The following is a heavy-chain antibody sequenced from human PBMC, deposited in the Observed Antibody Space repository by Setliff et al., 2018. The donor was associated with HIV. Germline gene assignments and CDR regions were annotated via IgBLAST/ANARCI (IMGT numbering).Heavy chain of an antibody. D-gene: IGHD6-13*01. J-gene: IGHJ4*02. CDR3: ARERGPYSSSFNFDH. CDR2: ISGYKGNT. Sequence: GASVKVSCKASGYTFTDYGISWVRQAPGQGLEWMGWISGYKGNTNYAQKLQGRVTMTTDTSTKTGYMELRSLTSNDTAVYYCARERGPYSSSFNFDHWGQGTLVTVSS. CDR1: GYTFTDYG. V-gene: IGHV1-18*01.